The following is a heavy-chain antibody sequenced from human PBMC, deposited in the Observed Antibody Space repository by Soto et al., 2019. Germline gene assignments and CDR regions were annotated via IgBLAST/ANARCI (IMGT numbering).Heavy chain of an antibody. CDR2: ISGSGGST. J-gene: IGHJ4*02. V-gene: IGHV3-23*01. CDR1: GFTFSSYA. Sequence: GGSLRLSCAASGFTFSSYAMSWVRQAPGKGLEWVSAISGSGGSTYYADSVKGRFTISRDNSKNTLYLQMNSLRAEDTAVYYCAKVGYDILTGYYLDYWGQGTLVTVSS. CDR3: AKVGYDILTGYYLDY. D-gene: IGHD3-9*01.